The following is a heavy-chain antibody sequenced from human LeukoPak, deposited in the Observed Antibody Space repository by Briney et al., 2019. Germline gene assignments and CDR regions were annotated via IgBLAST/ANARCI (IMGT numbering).Heavy chain of an antibody. CDR3: ARAVTIFGVVPYYYYYMDV. D-gene: IGHD3-3*01. CDR2: ISSSSSHK. CDR1: GFTSSSYY. V-gene: IGHV3-21*01. Sequence: GGSLRLSCAASGFTSSSYYMSWVRQAPGKGLEWVSCISSSSSHKYYADSVKGRFTISRDNAKNSLYLQMNSLRAEDTAVYYCARAVTIFGVVPYYYYYMDVWGKGTTVTVSS. J-gene: IGHJ6*03.